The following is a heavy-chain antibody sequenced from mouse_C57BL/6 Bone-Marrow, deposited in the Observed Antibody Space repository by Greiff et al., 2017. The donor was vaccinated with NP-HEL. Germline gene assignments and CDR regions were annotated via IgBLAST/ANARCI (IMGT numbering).Heavy chain of an antibody. Sequence: EVKVEESGPGLAKPSQTLSLTCSVTGYSITSDYWNWIRKFPGNKLEYMGYICYSGSTYYNPSLKSRLSITRDTSKNQYYLQLKSVTTEDTATYYCARSPYYSSSSDYFDYWGQGTTLTVSS. D-gene: IGHD1-1*01. J-gene: IGHJ2*01. CDR3: ARSPYYSSSSDYFDY. CDR1: GYSITSDY. V-gene: IGHV3-8*01. CDR2: ICYSGST.